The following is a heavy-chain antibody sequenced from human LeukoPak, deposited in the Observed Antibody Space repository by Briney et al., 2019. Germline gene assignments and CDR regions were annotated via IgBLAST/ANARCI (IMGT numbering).Heavy chain of an antibody. V-gene: IGHV3-30*02. CDR1: GFTFSSYG. D-gene: IGHD1-7*01. J-gene: IGHJ4*02. CDR2: IRYDGSNK. Sequence: PGGSLRLSCAASGFTFSSYGMHWVRQAPGKGLEWVAFIRYDGSNKYYADSVKGRFTISRDNSKNTLYLQMNSLRGEDTAVYYCAKDLGNWNSEYYFDYWGQGTLVTVSS. CDR3: AKDLGNWNSEYYFDY.